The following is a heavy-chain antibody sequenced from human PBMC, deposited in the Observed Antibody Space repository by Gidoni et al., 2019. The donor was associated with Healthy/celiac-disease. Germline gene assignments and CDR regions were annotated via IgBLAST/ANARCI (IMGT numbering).Heavy chain of an antibody. Sequence: QVQLQESGPGLVKPSQTLSLTCTVSGGSISSGSYYWSWIRQPAGKGLEWIGRIYTSGSTNYNPSLKSRVTISVDTSKNQFSLKLSSVTAADTAVYYCARGLSRGTGYFDYWGQGTLVTVSS. J-gene: IGHJ4*02. CDR3: ARGLSRGTGYFDY. D-gene: IGHD3-16*02. CDR1: GGSISSGSYY. V-gene: IGHV4-61*02. CDR2: IYTSGST.